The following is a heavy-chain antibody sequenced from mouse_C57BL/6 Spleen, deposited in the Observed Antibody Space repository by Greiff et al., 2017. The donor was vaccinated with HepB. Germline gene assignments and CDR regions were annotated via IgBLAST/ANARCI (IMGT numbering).Heavy chain of an antibody. V-gene: IGHV1-81*01. CDR1: GYTFTSYG. Sequence: VQLQQSGAELARPGASVKLSCKASGYTFTSYGISWVKQRPGQGLEWIGEIYPRSGNTYYNEKFKGKATLTADKSSSTAYMELRSLTSEDSAVYFCALNYDYDPYWGQGTLVTVSA. D-gene: IGHD2-4*01. CDR3: ALNYDYDPY. CDR2: IYPRSGNT. J-gene: IGHJ3*01.